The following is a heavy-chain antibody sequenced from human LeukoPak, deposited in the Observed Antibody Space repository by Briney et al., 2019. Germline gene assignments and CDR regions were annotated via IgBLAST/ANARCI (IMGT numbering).Heavy chain of an antibody. CDR2: IIPIFGTA. J-gene: IGHJ4*02. CDR1: GGTFSSYA. Sequence: SVKVSCKASGGTFSSYAISWVRQAPGQGLEWMGGIIPIFGTANYAQKFQGRVTITTDESTSTAYMELSSLRSEDTAVYYCAREPIAAPSLDYWGQGTLVTVSS. D-gene: IGHD6-13*01. V-gene: IGHV1-69*05. CDR3: AREPIAAPSLDY.